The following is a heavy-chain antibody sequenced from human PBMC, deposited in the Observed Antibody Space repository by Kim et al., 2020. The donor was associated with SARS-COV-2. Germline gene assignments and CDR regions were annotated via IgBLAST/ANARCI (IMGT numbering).Heavy chain of an antibody. CDR3: ARGGYDYYGMDV. J-gene: IGHJ6*02. Sequence: SETLSLTCAVYGGSFSGYYWSWIRQPPGTGLEWIGEINHSGSSNYNPSLKSRVTISVDTSKNQFSLKVNSVTAADTAVYYCARGGYDYYGMDVWGQGTT. CDR2: INHSGSS. V-gene: IGHV4-34*01. CDR1: GGSFSGYY.